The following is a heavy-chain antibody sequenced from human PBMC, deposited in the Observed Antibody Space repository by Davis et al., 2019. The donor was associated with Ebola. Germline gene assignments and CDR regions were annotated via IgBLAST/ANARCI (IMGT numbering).Heavy chain of an antibody. J-gene: IGHJ3*02. CDR2: IYYSGST. D-gene: IGHD3-22*01. CDR1: GGSFSGYY. CDR3: ARLGSGYYYSSRDAFDI. V-gene: IGHV4-59*08. Sequence: SETLSLTCAVYGGSFSGYYWSWIRQPPGKGLEWIGYIYYSGSTNYNPSLKSRVTISVDTSKNQFSLKLSSVTAADTAVYYCARLGSGYYYSSRDAFDIWGQGTMVTVSS.